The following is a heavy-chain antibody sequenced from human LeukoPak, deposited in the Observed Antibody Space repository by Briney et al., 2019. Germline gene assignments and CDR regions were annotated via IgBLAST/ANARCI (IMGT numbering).Heavy chain of an antibody. V-gene: IGHV4-59*02. Sequence: PSETLPLTCTVSGGSVSDYYWSWIRQPPGKGLEWIGYIYSTGSTSSNPSLRSRVTMSADTSKNQFSLKLSSVSAADTAVYYCARGSFYYMDVWGKGTTVTISS. CDR1: GGSVSDYY. CDR2: IYSTGST. D-gene: IGHD3-16*02. CDR3: ARGSFYYMDV. J-gene: IGHJ6*03.